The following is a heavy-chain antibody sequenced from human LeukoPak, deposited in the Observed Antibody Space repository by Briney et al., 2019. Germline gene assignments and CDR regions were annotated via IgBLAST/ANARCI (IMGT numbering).Heavy chain of an antibody. D-gene: IGHD3-22*01. J-gene: IGHJ4*02. CDR2: IYYSGST. CDR1: GGSIKHYH. V-gene: IGHV4-59*01. Sequence: SETLSPTCNVSGGSIKHYHWDWIRQPPGKGLGWNGYIYYSGSTNYNPSLKSPVTISVDTSNNQFSLKLNSVTAADTAVYYCARDYYDSSGYYPDSWGQGTLVTVSS. CDR3: ARDYYDSSGYYPDS.